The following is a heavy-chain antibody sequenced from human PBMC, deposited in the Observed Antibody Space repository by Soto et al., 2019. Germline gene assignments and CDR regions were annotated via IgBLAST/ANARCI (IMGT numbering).Heavy chain of an antibody. Sequence: SVKVSCKASGGTFSSYAISWVRQAPGQGLEWMGGIIPIFGTANYAQKFQGRVTITADESTSTAYMELSSLRSEDTAVYYCASGRYYYDSSGYYRYGVFDYWGQGTLVTVSS. J-gene: IGHJ4*02. CDR3: ASGRYYYDSSGYYRYGVFDY. CDR2: IIPIFGTA. V-gene: IGHV1-69*13. CDR1: GGTFSSYA. D-gene: IGHD3-22*01.